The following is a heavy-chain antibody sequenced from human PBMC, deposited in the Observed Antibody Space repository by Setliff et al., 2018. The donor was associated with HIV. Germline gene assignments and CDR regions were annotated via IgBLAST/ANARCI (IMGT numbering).Heavy chain of an antibody. J-gene: IGHJ4*02. D-gene: IGHD6-13*01. CDR1: VGSISSSSYY. V-gene: IGHV4-39*01. CDR2: IYYSGST. Sequence: SETLSLTCTVSVGSISSSSYYWGWIRQPPGKGLEWIGSIYYSGSTYYNPSLKSRVTISADTSKNQFSLKLSSVTAADTAVYFCARPAAAAPFRYWGQGTRVTVSS. CDR3: ARPAAAAPFRY.